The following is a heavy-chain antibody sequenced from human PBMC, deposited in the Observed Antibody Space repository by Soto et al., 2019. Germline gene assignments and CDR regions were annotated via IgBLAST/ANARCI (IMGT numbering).Heavy chain of an antibody. V-gene: IGHV1-69*06. CDR2: IIPIFGTA. J-gene: IGHJ4*02. CDR3: ARVSSGGPTYYFDY. CDR1: GGTFSSYA. D-gene: IGHD1-1*01. Sequence: SVKVSCKASGGTFSSYAISWVRRAPGQGLEWVGGIIPIFGTANYAQKFQGRVTITADKSTSTAYMELSSLRSEDTAVYYCARVSSGGPTYYFDYWGQGTLVTVSS.